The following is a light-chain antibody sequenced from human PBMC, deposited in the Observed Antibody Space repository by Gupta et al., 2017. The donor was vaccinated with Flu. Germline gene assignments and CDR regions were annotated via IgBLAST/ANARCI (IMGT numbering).Light chain of an antibody. CDR1: SSDVGGYDY. V-gene: IGLV2-8*01. CDR3: SSYAGSQTV. J-gene: IGLJ1*01. CDR2: EVN. Sequence: QSALPQPPSASGSPGQSVTISCIGTSSDVGGYDYVSWYQQHPGKAPKVVIYEVNKRPSGVSDRFSGSKSGSTASLTVSGLQAEDEAEYYFSSYAGSQTVFGTGTKVTVL.